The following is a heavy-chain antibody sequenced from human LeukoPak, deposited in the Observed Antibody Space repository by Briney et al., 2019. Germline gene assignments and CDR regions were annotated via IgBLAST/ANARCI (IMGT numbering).Heavy chain of an antibody. CDR1: GFTFSSYA. V-gene: IGHV3-15*01. CDR3: TTEEARIGIAVAGAFDY. D-gene: IGHD6-19*01. CDR2: IKGTDVGGTT. Sequence: PGGSLRLSCAASGFTFSSYAMNWVRQSPGKGLEWVGRIKGTDVGGTTDYAAPVKGRFTISRDDSKNTLYLQMNSLKTEDTAVYYCTTEEARIGIAVAGAFDYWGQGTLVTVSS. J-gene: IGHJ4*02.